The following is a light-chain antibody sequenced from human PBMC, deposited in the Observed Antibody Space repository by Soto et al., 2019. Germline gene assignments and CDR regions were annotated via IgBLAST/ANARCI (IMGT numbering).Light chain of an antibody. CDR1: QSVNPYY. V-gene: IGKV3-20*01. CDR2: SAS. J-gene: IGKJ1*01. Sequence: EIVLTQSPGTLSLSPGDRATLSCGASQSVNPYYLAWYQQKPGQAPRLLIYSASSRATGIPDRFSGSGSGTDFTLTISSLQPEDFVVYYCQYCGSSPWTFGQGTKVEIK. CDR3: QYCGSSPWT.